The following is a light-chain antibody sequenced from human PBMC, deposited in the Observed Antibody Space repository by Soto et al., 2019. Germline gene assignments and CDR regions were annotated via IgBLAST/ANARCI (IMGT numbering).Light chain of an antibody. CDR1: QGIGDY. Sequence: DIQMTQSPSSLSASFGDRVTITCRASQGIGDYLAWFQQKPGNAPKLLIYAASTLQSGVPSRFSGSGSGTDFTLTISGLQPEDVATYYCQKDNSAPLTFGGGTKVEIK. CDR2: AAS. V-gene: IGKV1-27*01. CDR3: QKDNSAPLT. J-gene: IGKJ4*01.